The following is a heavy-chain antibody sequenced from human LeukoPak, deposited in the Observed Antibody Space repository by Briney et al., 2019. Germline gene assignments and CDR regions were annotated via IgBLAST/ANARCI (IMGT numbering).Heavy chain of an antibody. D-gene: IGHD3-22*01. V-gene: IGHV4-39*01. Sequence: SETLSLTCSVSGGSFSSSNYYWGWIRQPPGKGLEWIGSIYYSGSTYFNPSLKSRVTISVDTSKNQFSLKLSSVTAPDTALYYCARHRYYYDSSGYYCVYYFDYWGQGTLVTVSS. J-gene: IGHJ4*02. CDR2: IYYSGST. CDR3: ARHRYYYDSSGYYCVYYFDY. CDR1: GGSFSSSNYY.